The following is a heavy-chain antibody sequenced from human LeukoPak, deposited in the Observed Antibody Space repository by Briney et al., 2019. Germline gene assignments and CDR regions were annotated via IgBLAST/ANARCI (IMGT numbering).Heavy chain of an antibody. CDR2: ISGSGGST. CDR1: GFTFTSYA. D-gene: IGHD2-2*01. CDR3: AKDKYCSSTSCPYYYYYYMDV. V-gene: IGHV3-23*01. J-gene: IGHJ6*03. Sequence: GGSLRLSCAASGFTFTSYAMSWVRQAPGTGLEWVSAISGSGGSTYYADSVKGRFTISRDNSKNTLYLQMNSLRAEDKAVYYCAKDKYCSSTSCPYYYYYYMDVWGKGTTVTVSS.